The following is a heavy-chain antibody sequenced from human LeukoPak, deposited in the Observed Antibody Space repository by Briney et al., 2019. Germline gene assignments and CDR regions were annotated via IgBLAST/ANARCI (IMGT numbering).Heavy chain of an antibody. Sequence: GGSLKLSCAASGFTFSSYGMHWVRQAPGKGLEWVAVIWYDGSNKYYADSVEGRFTISRDNSKNTLYLQMNSLRAEDTAVYYCAREDVGATTLDYWGQGTLVTVSS. CDR1: GFTFSSYG. V-gene: IGHV3-33*01. CDR3: AREDVGATTLDY. D-gene: IGHD1-26*01. CDR2: IWYDGSNK. J-gene: IGHJ4*02.